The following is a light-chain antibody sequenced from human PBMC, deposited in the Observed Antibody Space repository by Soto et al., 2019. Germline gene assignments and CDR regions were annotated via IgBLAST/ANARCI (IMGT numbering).Light chain of an antibody. CDR3: QHSGTSSYT. CDR2: GAS. J-gene: IGKJ2*01. Sequence: EIVLTQSPGTLSLSPGERATLSCRASQSVSSSYLAWYQQKPGQAPRLLIYGASSRATGMPDRFSGSVSGTDFSITISRLEPEDFAVYYCQHSGTSSYTFGQGTKGEVK. V-gene: IGKV3-20*01. CDR1: QSVSSSY.